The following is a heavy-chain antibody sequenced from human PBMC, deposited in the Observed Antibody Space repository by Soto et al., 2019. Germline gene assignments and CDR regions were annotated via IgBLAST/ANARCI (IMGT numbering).Heavy chain of an antibody. CDR1: GFTFSNYV. V-gene: IGHV3-23*01. CDR3: ARRARTATTNWGAFDI. D-gene: IGHD1-7*01. Sequence: GGSLRLSCAASGFTFSNYVMNWVRQAPGKGLEWVSTISYSADKTFYADSVKGRFTISRDNSRDTLFLQMNSLRADDAAVYYCARRARTATTNWGAFDIWGQGTMVTVS. CDR2: ISYSADKT. J-gene: IGHJ3*02.